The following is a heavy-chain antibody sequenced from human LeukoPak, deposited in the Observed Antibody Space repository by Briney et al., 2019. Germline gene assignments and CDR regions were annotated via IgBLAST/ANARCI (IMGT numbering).Heavy chain of an antibody. V-gene: IGHV1-2*02. CDR1: GYTFIGYY. CDR3: ARETINSGTYSEALDY. D-gene: IGHD1-26*01. Sequence: ASLKDSCKASGYTFIGYYMYWVRQAPGQGLEWMGWINPHSGDTNYAQKFQGRVTLTRDTSISTAYMELSSLTSDDTAIYYCARETINSGTYSEALDYWGQGTLVTVSS. J-gene: IGHJ4*02. CDR2: INPHSGDT.